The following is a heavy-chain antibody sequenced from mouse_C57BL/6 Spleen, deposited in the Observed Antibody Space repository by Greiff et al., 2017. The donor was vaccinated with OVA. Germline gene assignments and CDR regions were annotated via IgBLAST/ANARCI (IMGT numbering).Heavy chain of an antibody. V-gene: IGHV10-1*01. CDR1: GFSFNTYA. CDR3: VRQGITTVVANYAMDY. J-gene: IGHJ4*01. Sequence: EVQLVESGGGLVQPKGSLKLSCAASGFSFNTYAMNWVRQAPGKGLEWVARIRSKSNNYATYYADSVKDRFTISRDDSESMLYLQMNNLKTEDTAMYYCVRQGITTVVANYAMDYWGQGTSVTVSS. D-gene: IGHD1-1*01. CDR2: IRSKSNNYAT.